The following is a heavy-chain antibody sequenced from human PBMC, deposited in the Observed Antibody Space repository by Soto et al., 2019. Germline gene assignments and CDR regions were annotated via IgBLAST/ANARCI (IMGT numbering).Heavy chain of an antibody. V-gene: IGHV1-69*14. J-gene: IGHJ3*02. CDR2: IIPLSESP. D-gene: IGHD3-22*01. Sequence: QDQLVQSGAAVKKPGSSVKVSCRASGDTFSTSSINWVRQAPGQGLEWMGGIIPLSESPTYAQNFQGRVTITADRSSNTAYVELSSLSSQDTAVYYCARDPTSISTIVVGTRLDAFDIWGQGTMVIVSS. CDR3: ARDPTSISTIVVGTRLDAFDI. CDR1: GDTFSTSS.